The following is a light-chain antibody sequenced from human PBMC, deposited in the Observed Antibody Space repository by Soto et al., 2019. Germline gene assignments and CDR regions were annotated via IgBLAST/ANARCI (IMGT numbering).Light chain of an antibody. J-gene: IGLJ1*01. CDR3: CSYAGSYTYV. CDR1: SSDVGTYKY. Sequence: QSVLPQPRSVSGSPGQSVTISCTGTSSDVGTYKYVSWYQNQPGTAPKLIIYDVTKRPSGVPDRFSGSKSGDTASLTISGLQAEDEADYYCCSYAGSYTYVFGTGTKVTVL. CDR2: DVT. V-gene: IGLV2-11*01.